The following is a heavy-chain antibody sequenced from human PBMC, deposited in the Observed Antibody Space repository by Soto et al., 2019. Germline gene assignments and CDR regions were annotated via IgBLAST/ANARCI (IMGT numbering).Heavy chain of an antibody. D-gene: IGHD2-15*01. CDR3: ARVPDRTHGYWFEP. CDR2: IIPIFGTA. CDR1: GGTFSSYA. J-gene: IGHJ5*02. Sequence: QVQLVQSGAEVKKPGSSVKVSCKASGGTFSSYAISWVRQAPGQGLEWMGGIIPIFGTANYAQKFQGRVTINADQSTGTAYMALCSLRSEDTAVYYGARVPDRTHGYWFEPGGQGNLVTVAS. V-gene: IGHV1-69*01.